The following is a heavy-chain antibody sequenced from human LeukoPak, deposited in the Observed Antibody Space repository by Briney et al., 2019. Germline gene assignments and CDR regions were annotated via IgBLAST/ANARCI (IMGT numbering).Heavy chain of an antibody. J-gene: IGHJ4*02. V-gene: IGHV2-5*02. CDR2: IDWDDDK. Sequence: SGPTLLKPTQPLTLTFTFSGFSLRTSGVGVGWIRQPPGKALEWLTLIDWDDDKRYSPSLKSGLTITKDTSKNQVVLTMTNMDPVDTATYYCAHRRDYGDPGDYFDYWGQGTLVTVSS. CDR1: GFSLRTSGVG. CDR3: AHRRDYGDPGDYFDY. D-gene: IGHD4-17*01.